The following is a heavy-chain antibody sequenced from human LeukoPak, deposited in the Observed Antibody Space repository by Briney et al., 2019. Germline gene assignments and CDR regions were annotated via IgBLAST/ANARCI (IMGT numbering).Heavy chain of an antibody. CDR1: GYTFTSYD. Sequence: ASVKVSCKASGYTFTSYDINWVRQATGQGLEWMGSMNPNSGNTGYAQKFQGRVTMTRNTSISTAYMELSSLRSEDTAVYYCARDVGYCSSTSCSGQFDWGQGTLVTVSS. CDR3: ARDVGYCSSTSCSGQFD. CDR2: MNPNSGNT. V-gene: IGHV1-8*01. J-gene: IGHJ4*02. D-gene: IGHD2-2*01.